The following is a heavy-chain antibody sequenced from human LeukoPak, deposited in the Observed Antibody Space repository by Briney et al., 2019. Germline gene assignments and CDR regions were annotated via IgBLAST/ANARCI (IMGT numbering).Heavy chain of an antibody. J-gene: IGHJ6*02. CDR3: VTLGWFGEAYGMDV. Sequence: ASVKVSCKASGYTFTSYYMHRVRQAPGQGLEWMGIINPSGGSPSYAQKFQGRVTMTEDTSTDTAYMELSSLRSEDTAVYYCVTLGWFGEAYGMDVWGQGTTVTVSS. CDR1: GYTFTSYY. V-gene: IGHV1-46*01. CDR2: INPSGGSP. D-gene: IGHD3-10*01.